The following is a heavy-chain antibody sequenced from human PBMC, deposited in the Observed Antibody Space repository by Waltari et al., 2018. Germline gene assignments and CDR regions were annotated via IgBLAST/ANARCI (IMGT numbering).Heavy chain of an antibody. V-gene: IGHV4-39*01. CDR3: ARHFAHSGSPFDP. J-gene: IGHJ5*02. D-gene: IGHD3-22*01. CDR2: IYYSGST. CDR1: GGSISSSSYY. Sequence: QLQLQESGPGLVKPSETLSLTCTVSGGSISSSSYYWGWLRQPPGKGMEWIGSIYYSGSTYYNPSLKSRVTISVDTSKNQFSLKLSSVTAADTAVYYCARHFAHSGSPFDPWGQGTLVTVSS.